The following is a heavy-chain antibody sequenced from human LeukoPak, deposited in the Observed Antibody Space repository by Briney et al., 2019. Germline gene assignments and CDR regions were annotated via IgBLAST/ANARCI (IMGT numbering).Heavy chain of an antibody. D-gene: IGHD4-17*01. J-gene: IGHJ3*02. Sequence: RPSETLSLTCTVSGGSISSYYWRWIRQPPREGLEWIGYIYYSGSTTYNPSLKSRVTISIDTSKNQFSLKLTSVTAADTALYYCARGANYGDYGLDAFDIWGQGTMVTVSS. CDR1: GGSISSYY. CDR3: ARGANYGDYGLDAFDI. V-gene: IGHV4-59*01. CDR2: IYYSGST.